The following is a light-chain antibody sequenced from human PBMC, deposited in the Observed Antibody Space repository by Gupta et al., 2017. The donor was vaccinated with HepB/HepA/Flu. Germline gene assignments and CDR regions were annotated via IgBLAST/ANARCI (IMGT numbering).Light chain of an antibody. CDR1: SLRSYY. CDR3: NPRDSSGNHLV. V-gene: IGLV3-19*01. Sequence: KVRSICQGDSLRSYYASWYQQKPGQAPVLVIYGNTNRPSGIPVRFSGSSSGNTASLTITGARAEDEADYYCNPRDSSGNHLVFGGGTKLTVL. J-gene: IGLJ2*01. CDR2: GNT.